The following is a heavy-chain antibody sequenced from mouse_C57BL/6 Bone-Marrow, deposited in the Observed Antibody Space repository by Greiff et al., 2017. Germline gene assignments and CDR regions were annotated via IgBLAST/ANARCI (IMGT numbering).Heavy chain of an antibody. D-gene: IGHD1-1*01. CDR2: ISNLAYSI. Sequence: EVQVVESGGGLVQPGGSLKLSCAASGFTFSDYGMAWVRQAPRKGPEWVAFISNLAYSIYYADTVTGRFTISRENAKNTLYLEMSSLRSEDTAMYYCARYYGRVLYYAMDYWGQGTSVTVSS. CDR1: GFTFSDYG. J-gene: IGHJ4*01. V-gene: IGHV5-15*01. CDR3: ARYYGRVLYYAMDY.